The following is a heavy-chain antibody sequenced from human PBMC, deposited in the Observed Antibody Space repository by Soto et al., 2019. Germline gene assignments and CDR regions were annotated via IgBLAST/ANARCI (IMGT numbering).Heavy chain of an antibody. V-gene: IGHV1-69*13. CDR1: GGTFSSYA. J-gene: IGHJ4*02. CDR2: IIPIFGTA. Sequence: ASVKVSCKASGGTFSSYAISWVRQAPGQGLEWMGGIIPIFGTANYAQKFQGRVTITADESTSTAYMELSSLRSEDTAVYYCARDLGLVAAAGGDYYFDYWGQGTLVTVSS. CDR3: ARDLGLVAAAGGDYYFDY. D-gene: IGHD6-13*01.